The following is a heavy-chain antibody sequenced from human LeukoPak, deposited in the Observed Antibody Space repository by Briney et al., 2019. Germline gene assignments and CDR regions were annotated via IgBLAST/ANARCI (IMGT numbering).Heavy chain of an antibody. CDR2: ISYDGSNQ. Sequence: GRSLRLSCEASGFTFIGYGMHWVRQAPGKGLEWVAGISYDGSNQYYTDSVKGRFTISRDNSKNTLYLQMNSLRPEDTAVYYCAKPRGGDSWAFDFWGQGTMVTVSS. J-gene: IGHJ3*01. D-gene: IGHD2-21*02. CDR1: GFTFIGYG. CDR3: AKPRGGDSWAFDF. V-gene: IGHV3-30*18.